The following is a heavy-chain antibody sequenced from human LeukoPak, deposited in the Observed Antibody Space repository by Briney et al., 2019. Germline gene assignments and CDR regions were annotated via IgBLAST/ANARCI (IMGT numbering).Heavy chain of an antibody. Sequence: GGSLRLSCAASGFTFSDYWMNWVRQAPGRGLVWVSGINGDGGETRYVDSVKGRFTISRDNAKNTLYLQMNSLRADDTAVYYCATYNWEYEADYWGQGTLVTVSS. CDR1: GFTFSDYW. D-gene: IGHD1-20*01. J-gene: IGHJ4*02. CDR2: INGDGGET. CDR3: ATYNWEYEADY. V-gene: IGHV3-74*01.